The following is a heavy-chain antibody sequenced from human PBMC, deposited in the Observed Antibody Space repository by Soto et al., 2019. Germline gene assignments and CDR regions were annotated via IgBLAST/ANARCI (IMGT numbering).Heavy chain of an antibody. CDR1: GFTFSSYA. V-gene: IGHV3-23*01. J-gene: IGHJ6*02. Sequence: GGSLRLSCAASGFTFSSYAMSWVRQAPGKGLEWVSAISGSGGSTYYADSVKGRFTISRDNSKNTLYLQMNSLRAEDTAVYYCAKDSSSSYYYYYGMDVWGQGTTVTVSS. CDR2: ISGSGGST. D-gene: IGHD6-6*01. CDR3: AKDSSSSYYYYYGMDV.